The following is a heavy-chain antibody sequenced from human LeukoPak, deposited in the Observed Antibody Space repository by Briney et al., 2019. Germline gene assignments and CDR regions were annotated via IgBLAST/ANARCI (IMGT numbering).Heavy chain of an antibody. CDR2: INAGNGNT. CDR1: GYIFTSYA. V-gene: IGHV1-3*01. CDR3: ASDNIVGATHDY. Sequence: ASVKVSCKASGYIFTSYAMHWVRQAPGQRLEWMGWINAGNGNTKYSQKFQGRVTITRDTSASTAYMELNSLRSEDTAVYYCASDNIVGATHDYWGQGTLVTVSS. D-gene: IGHD1-26*01. J-gene: IGHJ4*02.